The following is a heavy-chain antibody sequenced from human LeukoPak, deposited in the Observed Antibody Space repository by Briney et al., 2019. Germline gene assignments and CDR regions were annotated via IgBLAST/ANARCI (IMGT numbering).Heavy chain of an antibody. D-gene: IGHD5-18*01. V-gene: IGHV4-59*01. CDR1: GGSISSYY. Sequence: PSETLSLTCTVSGGSISSYYWSWIRQPPGKGLEWIGYIYYSGSTNYNPSLKSRVTISVDTSKNQFSLKLSSVTAADTAVYCCARWDSYGYSGLDYWGQGTLVTVSS. J-gene: IGHJ4*02. CDR2: IYYSGST. CDR3: ARWDSYGYSGLDY.